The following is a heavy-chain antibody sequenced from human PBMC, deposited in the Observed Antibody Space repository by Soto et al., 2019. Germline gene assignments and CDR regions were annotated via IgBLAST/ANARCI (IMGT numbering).Heavy chain of an antibody. V-gene: IGHV3-30-3*01. Sequence: GGSLRLSCAASGFTFSSYAMHWVRQAPGKGLEWVAVISYDGSNKYYADSVKGRFTISRDNSKNTLYLQMNSLRAEDTAVYYCARVRDAYFDYWGQGTLVTVS. CDR2: ISYDGSNK. CDR3: ARVRDAYFDY. J-gene: IGHJ4*02. CDR1: GFTFSSYA.